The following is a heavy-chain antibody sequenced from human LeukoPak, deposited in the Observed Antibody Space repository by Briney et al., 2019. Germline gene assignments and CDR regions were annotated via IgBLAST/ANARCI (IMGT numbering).Heavy chain of an antibody. D-gene: IGHD2-2*01. CDR2: SRDKANSYTT. CDR3: ARGSSRPGYGMDV. Sequence: GGSLRLSCEASGFTFSIFPMHWVRQAPGKGLEWVGRSRDKANSYTTEYAASVRGRFTVSRDESKNSLYLQMNSLKTEDTAVYYCARGSSRPGYGMDVWGQGTTVTVSS. J-gene: IGHJ6*02. CDR1: GFTFSIFP. V-gene: IGHV3-72*01.